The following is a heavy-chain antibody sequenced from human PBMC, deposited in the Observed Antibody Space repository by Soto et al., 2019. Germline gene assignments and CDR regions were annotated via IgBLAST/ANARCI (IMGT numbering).Heavy chain of an antibody. CDR3: ARGSSSWYVVYYYYGMDV. J-gene: IGHJ6*02. V-gene: IGHV1-2*02. CDR2: INPNSGGT. CDR1: GYTFTGYY. Sequence: ASVKVSCKASGYTFTGYYMHWVRQAPGQGLEWMGWINPNSGGTNYAQKFQGRVTMTRDTSISTAYMELSRLRSDDTVVYYCARGSSSWYVVYYYYGMDVWGQGTTVTVSS. D-gene: IGHD6-13*01.